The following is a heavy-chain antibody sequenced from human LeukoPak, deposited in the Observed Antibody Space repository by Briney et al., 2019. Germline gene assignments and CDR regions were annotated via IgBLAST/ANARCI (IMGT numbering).Heavy chain of an antibody. D-gene: IGHD3-10*01. Sequence: GESLTISCKTSGYTFTSYWIGWVRQTPGKGLECMGVIFPRDSDARYSPSFQGQVTISADKSTNTAYLHWGSLKASDTALYYCVRRLPGTLLRGYGMDVWGPGTTVTV. V-gene: IGHV5-51*01. CDR1: GYTFTSYW. J-gene: IGHJ6*02. CDR2: IFPRDSDA. CDR3: VRRLPGTLLRGYGMDV.